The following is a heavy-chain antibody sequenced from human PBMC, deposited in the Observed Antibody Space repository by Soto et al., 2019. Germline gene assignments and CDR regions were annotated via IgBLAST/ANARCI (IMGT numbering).Heavy chain of an antibody. CDR1: GYSIISSYY. V-gene: IGHV4-4*02. CDR2: IYHSGTT. CDR3: ARCSAISIRGLILGGWFDP. J-gene: IGHJ5*02. Sequence: QVQLQESGPGLVKPSGTLSLTCEVSGYSIISSYYWSWVRQPPGKGLEWIGEIYHSGTTHYNPSLKSRVSLSVDKSKNQFSLKLTSLTAADTAVYYCARCSAISIRGLILGGWFDPWGQGTLVTVSS. D-gene: IGHD3-10*01.